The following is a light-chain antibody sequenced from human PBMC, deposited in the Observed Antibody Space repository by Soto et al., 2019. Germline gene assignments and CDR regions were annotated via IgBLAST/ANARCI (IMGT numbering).Light chain of an antibody. CDR1: QSIGTY. Sequence: DIQMTQSPSSLPASVGDRVTLTCRASQSIGTYLNWYQRKPGKAPKLLIYAASSLQSGVPSRLSGSGSGTDFTLTISSLQPEDFATYYCQQSYTIPYPFGQGTKLEIK. J-gene: IGKJ2*01. CDR2: AAS. V-gene: IGKV1-39*01. CDR3: QQSYTIPYP.